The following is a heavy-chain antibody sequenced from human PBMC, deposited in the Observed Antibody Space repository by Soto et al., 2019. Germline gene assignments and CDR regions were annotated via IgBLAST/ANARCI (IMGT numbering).Heavy chain of an antibody. CDR1: GFTFENYA. D-gene: IGHD3-3*01. CDR3: AKDSWAIFGVPAGEYYAMDV. V-gene: IGHV3-23*01. Sequence: PGGSLRLSCVASGFTFENYAMSWVRQAPGKGLEWVSAISGSGGTTYYSDSVKGRFTISRDNSKNTVYLQMNDLRVEDAAEYFCAKDSWAIFGVPAGEYYAMDVWGQGTTVTGSS. CDR2: ISGSGGTT. J-gene: IGHJ6*02.